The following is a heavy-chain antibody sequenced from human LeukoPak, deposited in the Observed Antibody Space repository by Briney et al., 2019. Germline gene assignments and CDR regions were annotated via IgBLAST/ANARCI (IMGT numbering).Heavy chain of an antibody. Sequence: GGSLRLSCAASGFTFSSYWMSWVRQAPGKGLEWVSSISSSSSYIYYADSVKGRFTISRDNAKNSLYLQMNSLRAEDTAMYYCARVLSGWYRPYYFDYWGQGTLVTVSS. CDR1: GFTFSSYW. V-gene: IGHV3-21*01. J-gene: IGHJ4*02. CDR3: ARVLSGWYRPYYFDY. CDR2: ISSSSSYI. D-gene: IGHD6-19*01.